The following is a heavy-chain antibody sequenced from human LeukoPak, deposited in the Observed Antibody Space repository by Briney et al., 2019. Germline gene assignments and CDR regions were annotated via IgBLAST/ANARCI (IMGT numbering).Heavy chain of an antibody. CDR3: ARAVAGTHWFDP. V-gene: IGHV3-13*01. D-gene: IGHD6-19*01. CDR1: GFTLSNYD. J-gene: IGHJ5*02. Sequence: GGSLRLSCAASGFTLSNYDMHWVRHATGKGLEWVSGIDIPGNTYYPDSVKGRFTMSRESAENSLYLQMNSLRAGDTAVYYCARAVAGTHWFDPWGQGTLVIVSS. CDR2: IDIPGNT.